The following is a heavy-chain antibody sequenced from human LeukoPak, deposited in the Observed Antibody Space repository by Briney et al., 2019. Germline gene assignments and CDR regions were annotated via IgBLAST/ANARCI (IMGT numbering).Heavy chain of an antibody. CDR3: ARDSAKGGSKGAIGATDY. Sequence: GGSLRLSCAASGFIFSNNWMSWVRQAPGKGLEWVANIKEDGSEKHYVDSVKGRFTISRDNAKNSLYLQMNSLRAEDTAVYYCARDSAKGGSKGAIGATDYWGQGTLVTVS. V-gene: IGHV3-7*01. D-gene: IGHD1-26*01. J-gene: IGHJ4*02. CDR1: GFIFSNNW. CDR2: IKEDGSEK.